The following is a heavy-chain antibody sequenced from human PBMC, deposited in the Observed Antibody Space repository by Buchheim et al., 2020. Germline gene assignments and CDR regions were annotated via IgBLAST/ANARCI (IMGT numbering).Heavy chain of an antibody. J-gene: IGHJ4*02. Sequence: QVQLVESGGGVVQPGRSLRLSCAASGFTFSSYGMHWVRQAPGKGLEWVAVISYDGSNKYYADSVKGRFTISSDNSKNKLYLQMNSLRAEDTAVYYCAKGEYSSSSLVDYWGQGTL. D-gene: IGHD6-6*01. CDR2: ISYDGSNK. CDR3: AKGEYSSSSLVDY. CDR1: GFTFSSYG. V-gene: IGHV3-30*18.